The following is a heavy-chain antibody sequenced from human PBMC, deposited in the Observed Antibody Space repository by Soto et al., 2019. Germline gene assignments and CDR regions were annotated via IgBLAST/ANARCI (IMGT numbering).Heavy chain of an antibody. V-gene: IGHV1-18*01. D-gene: IGHD3-16*01. Sequence: QVHLVQSGGEMKKLGASVKVSCKASGYTFTDFGISWVRQAPGQGLEWMGWISGFDGDRNYAQKFQGRVTLTTDTSATTAYLELRSLTSDDAAIYCWARDYDRWGEDWFDPLGQGTLVTVSS. CDR2: ISGFDGDR. CDR1: GYTFTDFG. J-gene: IGHJ5*02. CDR3: ARDYDRWGEDWFDP.